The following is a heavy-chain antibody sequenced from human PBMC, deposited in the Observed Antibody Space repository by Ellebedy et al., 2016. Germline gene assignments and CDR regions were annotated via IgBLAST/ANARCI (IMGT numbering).Heavy chain of an antibody. J-gene: IGHJ3*01. CDR2: VFHTGTT. CDR1: GGSVSSDY. CDR3: AKWNGGWYAFEV. V-gene: IGHV4-59*02. Sequence: SEPLSLTCNVSGGSVSSDYWNWIRRPPGKGLEWIGYVFHTGTTNYHPPLKSRVTMSVDTSKSQFSLRLTSVTAADTAVYYCAKWNGGWYAFEVWGQGTMVTVSS. D-gene: IGHD6-19*01.